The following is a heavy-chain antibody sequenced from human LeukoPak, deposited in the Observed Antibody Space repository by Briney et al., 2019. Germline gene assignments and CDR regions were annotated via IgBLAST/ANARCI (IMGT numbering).Heavy chain of an antibody. CDR3: ARHRSTPFYFDY. D-gene: IGHD2-2*01. CDR2: IYYTGST. CDR1: GGSITPYY. J-gene: IGHJ4*02. V-gene: IGHV4-59*08. Sequence: SETLSLTCTVSGGSITPYYWSWIRQPPGKGLEWIGYIYYTGSTNYNPSLKSRVTISVDTSKNQFPLKLTSVTAADTALYFCARHRSTPFYFDYWGQGALVTVSS.